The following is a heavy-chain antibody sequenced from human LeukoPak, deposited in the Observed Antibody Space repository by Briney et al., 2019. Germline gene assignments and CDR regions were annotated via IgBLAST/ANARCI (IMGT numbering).Heavy chain of an antibody. CDR3: ARGGRRDYYDSSGLDAFDI. J-gene: IGHJ3*02. CDR2: IYYSGST. Sequence: SETLSLTCTVSGGSTSSSSYYWGWIRQPPGKGLEWIGSIYYSGSTYYNPSLKSRVTISVDTSKNQFSLKLSSVTAADTAVYYCARGGRRDYYDSSGLDAFDIWGQGTMVTVSS. D-gene: IGHD3-22*01. V-gene: IGHV4-39*07. CDR1: GGSTSSSSYY.